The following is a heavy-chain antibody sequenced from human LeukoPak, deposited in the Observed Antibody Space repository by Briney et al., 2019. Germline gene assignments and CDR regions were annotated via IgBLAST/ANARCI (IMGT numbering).Heavy chain of an antibody. V-gene: IGHV4-31*03. J-gene: IGHJ4*02. CDR3: ARFIVGATLLDY. CDR2: IYYSGST. Sequence: SETLSLTCTVSGGSISSGGYYWSWIRQHPGKGLEWIGYIYYSGSTYYNPSLKSRVTISVDTSKNQFSLKLSSVTAADTAVYYCARFIVGATLLDYWGQGTPVTVSS. CDR1: GGSISSGGYY. D-gene: IGHD1-26*01.